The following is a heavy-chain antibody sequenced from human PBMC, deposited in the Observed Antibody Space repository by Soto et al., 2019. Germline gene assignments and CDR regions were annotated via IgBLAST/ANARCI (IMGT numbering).Heavy chain of an antibody. V-gene: IGHV4-59*08. Sequence: SETLSLTCTVSGGSISSYYWSWIRQPPGKGLEWIGYIYYSGSTNYNPSLKSRVTISVDTSKNQFSLKLSSVTAADTAVYYCARSRYDYIWGSYPFDPWGQGTLVTVSS. CDR2: IYYSGST. CDR1: GGSISSYY. D-gene: IGHD3-16*01. CDR3: ARSRYDYIWGSYPFDP. J-gene: IGHJ5*02.